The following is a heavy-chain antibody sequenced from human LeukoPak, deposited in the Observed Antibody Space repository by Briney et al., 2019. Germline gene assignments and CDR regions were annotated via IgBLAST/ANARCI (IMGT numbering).Heavy chain of an antibody. J-gene: IGHJ6*03. CDR3: ARGHIGDIVVVPAAMGYYYYYMDV. V-gene: IGHV4-34*01. CDR2: INHSGST. Sequence: KPSETLSLTCAVYGGSFSGYYWSWIRQPPGKGLEWIGEINHSGSTNYNPSLKGRVTISVDTSKNQFSLKLSSVTAADTAVYYCARGHIGDIVVVPAAMGYYYYYMDVWGKGTTVTVSS. D-gene: IGHD2-2*01. CDR1: GGSFSGYY.